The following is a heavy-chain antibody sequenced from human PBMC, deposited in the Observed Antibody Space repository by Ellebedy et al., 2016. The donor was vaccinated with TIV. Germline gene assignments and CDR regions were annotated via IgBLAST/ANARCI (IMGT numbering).Heavy chain of an antibody. J-gene: IGHJ5*02. D-gene: IGHD6-13*01. CDR2: IYTSGST. CDR1: GGSISSGSYY. Sequence: LRLSXTVSGGSISSGSYYWSWIRQPAGKGLEWIGRIYTSGSTNYNPSLKSRVTMSVDTSKNQFSLKLSSVTAADTAVYYCARDKGYSSSWYPSNWFDPWGQGTLVTVSS. CDR3: ARDKGYSSSWYPSNWFDP. V-gene: IGHV4-61*02.